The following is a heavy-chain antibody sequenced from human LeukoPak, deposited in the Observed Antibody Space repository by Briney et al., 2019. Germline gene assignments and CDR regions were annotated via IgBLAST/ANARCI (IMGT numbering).Heavy chain of an antibody. D-gene: IGHD4-17*01. V-gene: IGHV4-31*03. CDR3: ARVGIYGDSYYFDY. CDR1: GGSISSGGYY. J-gene: IGHJ4*02. Sequence: PSETLSLTCTVSGGSISSGGYYWSWIRQHPGKGLEWTGYIYYSGSTYYNPSLKSRVTISVDTSKNQFSLKLSSVTAADTAVYYCARVGIYGDSYYFDYWGQGTLVTVSS. CDR2: IYYSGST.